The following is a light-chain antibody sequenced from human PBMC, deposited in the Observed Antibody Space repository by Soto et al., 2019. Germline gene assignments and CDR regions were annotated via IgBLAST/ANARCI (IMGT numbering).Light chain of an antibody. CDR2: DDS. CDR1: NIGSKN. CDR3: QVWDNSDVV. Sequence: SSELTQPPSLSVAPGQTATITCGGNNIGSKNVHWYQQKPGQAPVLVIYDDSDRPSGIPERFSRSNSGNTATLTIIRVEAGDEADYYCQVWDNSDVVFGGGTKLTVL. V-gene: IGLV3-21*02. J-gene: IGLJ2*01.